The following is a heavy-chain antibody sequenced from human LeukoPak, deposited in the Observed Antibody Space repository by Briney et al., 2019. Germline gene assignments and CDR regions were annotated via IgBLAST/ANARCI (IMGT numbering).Heavy chain of an antibody. Sequence: GGSLRLSCAASGFTFSNAWMSWVRQAPGKGLEWVGRIRSKTGGGTTDYAAPVKGRFTISRDDSKTTLYLQMNSLKTEDTAVYYCTTDRRITAAGTYYGMDVWGQGTTVTVSS. D-gene: IGHD6-13*01. J-gene: IGHJ6*02. V-gene: IGHV3-15*01. CDR1: GFTFSNAW. CDR3: TTDRRITAAGTYYGMDV. CDR2: IRSKTGGGTT.